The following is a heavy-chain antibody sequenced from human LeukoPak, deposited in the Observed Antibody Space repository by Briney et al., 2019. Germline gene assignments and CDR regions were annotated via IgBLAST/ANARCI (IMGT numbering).Heavy chain of an antibody. CDR3: ARETPYYYDSSGYPFAGAFDI. D-gene: IGHD3-22*01. CDR1: GYTFTDYY. J-gene: IGHJ3*02. Sequence: GSSVKVSCKASGYTFTDYYMHWVRQAPGQGLEWMGWINPNSGGTNYAQKFQGRVTMTRDTSISTAYMELSRLRSDDTAVYYCARETPYYYDSSGYPFAGAFDIWGQGTMVTVSS. V-gene: IGHV1-2*02. CDR2: INPNSGGT.